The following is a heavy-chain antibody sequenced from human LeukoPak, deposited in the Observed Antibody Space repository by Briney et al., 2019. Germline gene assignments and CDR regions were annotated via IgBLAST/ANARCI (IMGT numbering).Heavy chain of an antibody. D-gene: IGHD6-19*01. V-gene: IGHV3-30*02. Sequence: PGGSLRLSCAASGFTFSSYGMHWVRQAPGKGLEWVAFIRYDGSNKYYADSVKGRFTISRDNSKNTLYLQMNSLRAEDTAVYYCATQGYSSGLFYYYYMDVWGKGTTVTISS. J-gene: IGHJ6*03. CDR1: GFTFSSYG. CDR3: ATQGYSSGLFYYYYMDV. CDR2: IRYDGSNK.